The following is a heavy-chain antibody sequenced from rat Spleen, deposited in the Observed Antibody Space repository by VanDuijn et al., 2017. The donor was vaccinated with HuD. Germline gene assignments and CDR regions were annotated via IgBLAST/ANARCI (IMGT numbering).Heavy chain of an antibody. D-gene: IGHD1-6*01. CDR3: TRGPYYGPDY. CDR2: MWRSGST. Sequence: QVQLKESGPGLVQPSQTLSLTCTVSGFSLTSDGVHWVRQPPGKGLEWMGVMWRSGSTEYNSGLKSRLSISRDTSKSQVFLNMNSLQTEDTAIYYCTRGPYYGPDYWGQGVMVTVSS. CDR1: GFSLTSDG. J-gene: IGHJ2*01. V-gene: IGHV2-1*01.